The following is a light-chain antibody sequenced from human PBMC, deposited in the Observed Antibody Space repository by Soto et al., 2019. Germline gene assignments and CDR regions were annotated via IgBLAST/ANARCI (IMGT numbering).Light chain of an antibody. V-gene: IGLV1-40*01. Sequence: QSVLTQPPSVSGAPGQRVTISCTGSSSNIGTGYDVHWYQQFPGAAPKLLIYGNSNRPSGVPDRFSGSRSGTSASLAITGLQAEDEADYYCQSYDRSLSGWNVVFGGGTKLTVL. CDR3: QSYDRSLSGWNVV. CDR1: SSNIGTGYD. J-gene: IGLJ2*01. CDR2: GNS.